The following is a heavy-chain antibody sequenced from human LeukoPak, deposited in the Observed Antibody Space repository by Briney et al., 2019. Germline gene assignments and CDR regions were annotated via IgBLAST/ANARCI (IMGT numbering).Heavy chain of an antibody. CDR2: IYTGGST. CDR3: ARQEGGIVGPY. Sequence: SETLSLTCTVSGGSINSYYWTWIRQPAGKGLEWIGRIYTGGSTNYNPSLESRVTMSVDTSKNQFSLKLNSVTAADTAAYYCARQEGGIVGPYWGQGTLVTVSS. CDR1: GGSINSYY. J-gene: IGHJ4*02. D-gene: IGHD1-26*01. V-gene: IGHV4-4*07.